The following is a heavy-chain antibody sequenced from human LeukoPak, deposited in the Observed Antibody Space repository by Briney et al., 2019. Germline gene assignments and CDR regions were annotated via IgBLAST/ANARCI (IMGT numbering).Heavy chain of an antibody. J-gene: IGHJ6*03. CDR3: ARVGTYEYYYYYMDV. V-gene: IGHV4-61*02. Sequence: SETLSLTCTVSGGSISSGSYYWSWIRQPAGKGLEWIGRIYTSGSTNYNPSLKSRVTISVDTSKNQFSLKLSSVTAADTAVYYCARVGTYEYYYYYMDVWGKGTTVTVSS. D-gene: IGHD1-14*01. CDR1: GGSISSGSYY. CDR2: IYTSGST.